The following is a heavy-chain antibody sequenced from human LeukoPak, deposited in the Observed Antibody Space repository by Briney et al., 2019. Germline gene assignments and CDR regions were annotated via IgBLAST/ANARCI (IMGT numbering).Heavy chain of an antibody. CDR3: ARVGGELSFHWFDP. Sequence: PGGSLRLSYAASGFIFSSYGMNWVRQAPGKGLEWVSAISGSGGSTYYADSVKGRFTISRDNSKNTLYLQMNSLRAEDTAVYYCARVGGELSFHWFDPWGQGTLVTVSS. CDR2: ISGSGGST. V-gene: IGHV3-23*01. D-gene: IGHD3-16*02. CDR1: GFIFSSYG. J-gene: IGHJ5*02.